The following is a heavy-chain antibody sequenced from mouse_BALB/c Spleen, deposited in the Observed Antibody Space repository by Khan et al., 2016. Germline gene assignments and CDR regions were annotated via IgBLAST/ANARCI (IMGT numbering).Heavy chain of an antibody. Sequence: QVQLLQSGAELMKPGASVKISCKATGYTFSSYWIEWVKQRPGHGLEWIGEILPGSGSTNYNEKFKGKATFTADTSSNTAYMQLSSLTSEDSAVYYCARGTTVVDAMDYWGQGTSVTVSS. CDR3: ARGTTVVDAMDY. J-gene: IGHJ4*01. CDR1: GYTFSSYW. D-gene: IGHD1-1*01. CDR2: ILPGSGST. V-gene: IGHV1-9*01.